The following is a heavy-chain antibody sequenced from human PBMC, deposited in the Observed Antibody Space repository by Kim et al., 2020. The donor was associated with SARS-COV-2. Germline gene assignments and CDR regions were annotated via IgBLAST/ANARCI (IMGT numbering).Heavy chain of an antibody. CDR1: GGSFSGYY. Sequence: SETLSLTCAVYGGSFSGYYWSWIRQPPGKGLEWIGEINHSGSTNHNPSLKSRVTISVDTSKNQFSLKLSSVTAADTAVYYCARVAYCSGGSCYLRSGRRGRHYGMDDWGQGTTVPV. V-gene: IGHV4-34*01. CDR2: INHSGST. CDR3: ARVAYCSGGSCYLRSGRRGRHYGMDD. J-gene: IGHJ6*02. D-gene: IGHD2-15*01.